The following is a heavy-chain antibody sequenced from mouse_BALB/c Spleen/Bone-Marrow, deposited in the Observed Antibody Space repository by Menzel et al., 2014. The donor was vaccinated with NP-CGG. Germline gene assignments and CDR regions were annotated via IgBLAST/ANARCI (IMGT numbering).Heavy chain of an antibody. CDR2: ISYDGSN. CDR3: ARDWDGYYFDY. Sequence: EVKLQESGPGLVKPSQSLSLTCSVTGYSITSGYYWNWIRQFPGNKLEWTGYISYDGSNNYNPSLKNRISITRDTSKNQFFLKLNSVTTEDTATYYCARDWDGYYFDYWGQGTTLTVSS. CDR1: GYSITSGYY. D-gene: IGHD2-3*01. V-gene: IGHV3-6*02. J-gene: IGHJ2*01.